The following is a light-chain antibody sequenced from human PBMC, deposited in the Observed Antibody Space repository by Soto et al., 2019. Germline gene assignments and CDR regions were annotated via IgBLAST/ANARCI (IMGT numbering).Light chain of an antibody. Sequence: EIVLTQSPGTLSLSPGERATLSCRASQSISSSYLAWYQQKPGQPPRLLLYRTFSRATGIPDRFSGSGSGTSFSGTLGRVEPEDFAVYFCKQFSSSNRTFGGG. CDR3: KQFSSSNRT. V-gene: IGKV3-20*01. J-gene: IGKJ4*02. CDR2: RTF. CDR1: QSISSSY.